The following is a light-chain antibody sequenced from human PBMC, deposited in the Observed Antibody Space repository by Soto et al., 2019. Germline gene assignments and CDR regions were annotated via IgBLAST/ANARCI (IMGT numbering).Light chain of an antibody. CDR3: KSYTTSNTYV. V-gene: IGLV2-14*01. Sequence: QSVQTQAASVSGSPGQSIAISCTGASNDVGSYNYVSWYQQHPGKAPKLMIYDVTNRPSGVSDRFSGSKSGNTASLTISGLQAEDEADYYCKSYTTSNTYVFGSGTKVTVL. J-gene: IGLJ1*01. CDR2: DVT. CDR1: SNDVGSYNY.